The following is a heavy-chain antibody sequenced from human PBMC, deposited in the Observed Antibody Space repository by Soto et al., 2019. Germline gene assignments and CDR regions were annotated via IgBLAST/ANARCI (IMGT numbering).Heavy chain of an antibody. V-gene: IGHV4-4*07. CDR1: GGSISSFY. D-gene: IGHD6-13*01. Sequence: SEALSVTCAVSGGSISSFYWSWIRQPAGKGLEWIGRIYSGGRNNYNPSLKSRVTMSVDTSKNQFSLRLSSVTAADTAMYYCARGSSRWDYWGQRTLVTVSS. CDR3: ARGSSRWDY. J-gene: IGHJ4*02. CDR2: IYSGGRN.